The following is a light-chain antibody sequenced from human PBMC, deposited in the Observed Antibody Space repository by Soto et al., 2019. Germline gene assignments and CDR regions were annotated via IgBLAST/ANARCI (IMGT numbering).Light chain of an antibody. J-gene: IGKJ4*01. CDR2: DAS. V-gene: IGKV3-15*01. CDR1: QSVSSN. CDR3: QQYNQWPLT. Sequence: EIVMTQSPASLSVSPGERATLSCRASQSVSSNFAWYQQKPGQAPRLLIYDASTRATGIPARFSGSGSGTDFILTISSLQSEDFEVYYCQQYNQWPLTFGGGTKVEIK.